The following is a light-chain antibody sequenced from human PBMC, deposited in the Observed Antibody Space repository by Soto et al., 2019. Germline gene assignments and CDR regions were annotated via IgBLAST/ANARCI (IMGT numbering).Light chain of an antibody. CDR2: AAS. Sequence: DIQMTQSPSSLSASVGDRVTITCRASQTINRNLNWFQQKPGKAPKVLIYAASSLQGGVPSRFSGSGSGTDFTLTISSLQPEDSATYYCQQIYSTPLTFGGGTKVEIK. J-gene: IGKJ4*01. V-gene: IGKV1-39*01. CDR1: QTINRN. CDR3: QQIYSTPLT.